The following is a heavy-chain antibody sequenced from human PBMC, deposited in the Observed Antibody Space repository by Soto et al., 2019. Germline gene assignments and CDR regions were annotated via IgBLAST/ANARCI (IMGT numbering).Heavy chain of an antibody. Sequence: SETLSLTCSVSGGSISGYYWSWIRRPPGKGLEWIGFIHYGGSTNYNPSLRSRVTISLDTSKNQFSLRLTSVTAADTAVYYCAREEENWFDPWGQGTLVTVSS. CDR3: AREEENWFDP. J-gene: IGHJ5*02. CDR1: GGSISGYY. CDR2: IHYGGST. V-gene: IGHV4-59*01.